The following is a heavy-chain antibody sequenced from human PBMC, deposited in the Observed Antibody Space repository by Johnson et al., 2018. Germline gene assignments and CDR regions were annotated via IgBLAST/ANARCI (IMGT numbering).Heavy chain of an antibody. CDR1: GFTLGDYA. D-gene: IGHD1-7*01. V-gene: IGHV3-49*03. J-gene: IGHJ3*02. CDR2: IRRKAYGGTT. CDR3: AKDRGLINYLDAFDI. Sequence: VQLVQSGGGLVQPGRSLRLSCTASGFTLGDYAMTWFRQAPGKGLEWVGFIRRKAYGGTTEYAASVKGRFTISRDNSKNTLYLQMNSLRAEDTAVYYCAKDRGLINYLDAFDIWGQGTMVTVSS.